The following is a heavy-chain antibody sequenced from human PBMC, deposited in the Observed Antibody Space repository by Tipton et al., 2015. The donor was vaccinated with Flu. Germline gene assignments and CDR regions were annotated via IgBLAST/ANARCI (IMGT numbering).Heavy chain of an antibody. V-gene: IGHV4-4*07. D-gene: IGHD6-13*01. J-gene: IGHJ6*03. CDR1: GGSISSYY. Sequence: TLSLTCTVSGGSISSYYWSWIRQPAGKGLEWIGRIYTSGSTNYNPSLKSRVTMSVDTSKNQFSLKLSSVTAADTAVYYCARELGGVAAAGTVGYYYYYMDVWGKGTTVTVSS. CDR3: ARELGGVAAAGTVGYYYYYMDV. CDR2: IYTSGST.